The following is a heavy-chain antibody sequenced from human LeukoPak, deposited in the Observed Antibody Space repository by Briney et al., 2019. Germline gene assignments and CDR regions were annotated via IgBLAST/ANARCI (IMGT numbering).Heavy chain of an antibody. V-gene: IGHV4-34*01. CDR1: GGSFSGYY. J-gene: IGHJ6*03. CDR3: AGGYSGYDSFYYYMDV. Sequence: SETLSLTCAVYGGSFSGYYWSWIRQPPGKGLEWIGEINHSGSTNYNPSLKSRVTISVDTSKNQFSLKLSSVTAADTAVYYCAGGYSGYDSFYYYMDVWSKGTTVTVSS. D-gene: IGHD5-12*01. CDR2: INHSGST.